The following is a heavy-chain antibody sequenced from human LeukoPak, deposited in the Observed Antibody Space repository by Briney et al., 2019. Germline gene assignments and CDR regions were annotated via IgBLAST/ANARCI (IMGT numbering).Heavy chain of an antibody. J-gene: IGHJ3*02. CDR1: GFTLSSYS. CDR3: ARDLPGYSSGWNRMAFAI. Sequence: GGSLRLSCAASGFTLSSYSLNWVRQGPGKGLEWVSYISSGSSTIYYADSVKGRFTISRDNAKNSLYLQMNSLRVEDTAVYYCARDLPGYSSGWNRMAFAIWGQGTIVTVSS. D-gene: IGHD6-19*01. CDR2: ISSGSSTI. V-gene: IGHV3-48*04.